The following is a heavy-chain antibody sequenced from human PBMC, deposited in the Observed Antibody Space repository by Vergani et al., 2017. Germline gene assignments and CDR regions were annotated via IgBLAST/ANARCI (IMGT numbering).Heavy chain of an antibody. CDR2: IDYSGST. J-gene: IGHJ3*02. V-gene: IGHV4-59*01. D-gene: IGHD3-22*01. Sequence: QVQLQESGPGLVKPSETLSLTCTVSGGSISSYYWSWIRQPPGKGLEWIGYIDYSGSTNYNPSLKSRVTISVDPSKNQFSLKLSSVTAADTAVYYCARDAHDSSGYYFNDDFDIWGQGTMVTVSS. CDR3: ARDAHDSSGYYFNDDFDI. CDR1: GGSISSYY.